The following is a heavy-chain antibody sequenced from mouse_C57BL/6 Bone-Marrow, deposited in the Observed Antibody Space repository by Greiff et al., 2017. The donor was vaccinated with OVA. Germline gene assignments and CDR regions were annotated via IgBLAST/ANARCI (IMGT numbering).Heavy chain of an antibody. Sequence: EVKVEESGGGLVKPGGSLKLSCAASGFTFSSYAMSWVRQTPEKRLEWVATISDGGSYTYYPDNVKGRFTISRDNAKNNLYLQMSHLKSEDTAMYYCAREGTGPYWYFDVWGTGTTVTVSS. CDR2: ISDGGSYT. D-gene: IGHD4-1*01. CDR1: GFTFSSYA. J-gene: IGHJ1*03. V-gene: IGHV5-4*01. CDR3: AREGTGPYWYFDV.